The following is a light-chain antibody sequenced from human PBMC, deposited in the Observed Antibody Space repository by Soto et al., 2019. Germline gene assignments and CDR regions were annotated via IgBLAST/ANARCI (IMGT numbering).Light chain of an antibody. V-gene: IGKV1-5*03. CDR1: QSISSW. Sequence: DITMTQSPSTLSASVGDRVTITCRASQSISSWLAWYQQKPGKAPKLLIYTASSLESGVPSRFRGSGSGTEFTLSISSLQPDDLATYSCQLYNSDSGLTFGGGTKVEIK. CDR3: QLYNSDSGLT. CDR2: TAS. J-gene: IGKJ4*01.